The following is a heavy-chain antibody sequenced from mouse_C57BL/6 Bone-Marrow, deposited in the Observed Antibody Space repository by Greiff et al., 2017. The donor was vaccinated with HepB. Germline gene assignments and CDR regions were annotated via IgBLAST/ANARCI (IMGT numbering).Heavy chain of an antibody. D-gene: IGHD1-1*01. J-gene: IGHJ1*03. CDR3: ASLITTVVYWYFDV. Sequence: VQLQQPGAELVKPGASVKLSCKASGYTFTSYWMHWVKQRPGQGLEWIGMIHPNSGSTNYNEKFKSKATLTVDKSSITAYMQLSSLTSEDSAVYYCASLITTVVYWYFDVWGTGTTVTVSS. V-gene: IGHV1-64*01. CDR1: GYTFTSYW. CDR2: IHPNSGST.